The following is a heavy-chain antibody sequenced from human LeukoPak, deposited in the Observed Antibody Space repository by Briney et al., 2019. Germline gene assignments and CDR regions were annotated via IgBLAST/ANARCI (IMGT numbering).Heavy chain of an antibody. V-gene: IGHV1-8*01. D-gene: IGHD3-10*01. Sequence: ASVKVSCKASGYTFTSYDINWVRQATGQGLEWMGWMNPNSGNTGYAQKFQGRVTMTRDTSTSTVYMELSSLRSEDTAVYYCAREFTMVRGVIKGRYYYYGMDVWGQGTTVTVSS. CDR1: GYTFTSYD. CDR2: MNPNSGNT. J-gene: IGHJ6*02. CDR3: AREFTMVRGVIKGRYYYYGMDV.